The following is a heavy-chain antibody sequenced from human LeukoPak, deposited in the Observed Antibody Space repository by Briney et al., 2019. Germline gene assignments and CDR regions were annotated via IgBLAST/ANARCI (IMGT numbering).Heavy chain of an antibody. J-gene: IGHJ4*02. V-gene: IGHV3-23*01. CDR3: VKNLYGARRSPFDY. Sequence: PGGSLRLSCAASGFTFSSYAMSWVRQAPGKGLEWVSAISGSGGSTYYAASVKGRFTISRDDSKNTLDLHMNSLRAEDTALYYCVKNLYGARRSPFDYWGQGTLVTVSS. D-gene: IGHD4-17*01. CDR1: GFTFSSYA. CDR2: ISGSGGST.